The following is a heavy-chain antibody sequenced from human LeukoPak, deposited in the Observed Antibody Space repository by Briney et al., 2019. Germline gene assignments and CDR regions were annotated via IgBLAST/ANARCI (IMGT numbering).Heavy chain of an antibody. CDR1: GGSLRSHY. CDR2: IYYSGST. J-gene: IGHJ4*02. V-gene: IGHV4-59*11. Sequence: SETLSLTCTLSGGSLRSHYWSWIRQPPGKGLEWIGYIYYSGSTNYNPSLKSRVTISVDTSKNQSSLKLSSVTAADTAVYYCARDHDSSGWLYYFDYWGQGTLVTVSS. D-gene: IGHD6-19*01. CDR3: ARDHDSSGWLYYFDY.